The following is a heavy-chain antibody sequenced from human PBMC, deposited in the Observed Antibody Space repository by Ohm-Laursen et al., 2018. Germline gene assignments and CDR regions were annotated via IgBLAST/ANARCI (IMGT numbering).Heavy chain of an antibody. D-gene: IGHD1-1*01. CDR3: ARRMHKFTRKGGAFDM. Sequence: SDTLSLTCTVSGDSISSYYWNWIRQPPGKGLEWIGYFYSSGISDYNPSLKNRVTISLDPSKNQFSLRLRSVSAADTAVYYCARRMHKFTRKGGAFDMWGRGTVVTVSS. V-gene: IGHV4-59*08. CDR2: FYSSGIS. J-gene: IGHJ3*02. CDR1: GDSISSYY.